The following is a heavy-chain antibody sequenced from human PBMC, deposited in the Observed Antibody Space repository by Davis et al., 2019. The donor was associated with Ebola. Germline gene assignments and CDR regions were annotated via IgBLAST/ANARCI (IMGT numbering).Heavy chain of an antibody. CDR1: GYTFTSYG. Sequence: ASVKVSCKASGYTFTSYGISWARQAPGQGLEWMGWISAYNGNTNYAQKLQGRVTMTTDTSTSTAYMELRSLRSDDTAVYYCARDGDMVRGVIIYYYYGMDVWGQGTTVTVSS. J-gene: IGHJ6*02. CDR2: ISAYNGNT. D-gene: IGHD3-10*01. CDR3: ARDGDMVRGVIIYYYYGMDV. V-gene: IGHV1-18*01.